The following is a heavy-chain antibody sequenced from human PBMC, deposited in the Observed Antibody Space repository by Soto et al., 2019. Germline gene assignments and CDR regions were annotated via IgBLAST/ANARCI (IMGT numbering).Heavy chain of an antibody. Sequence: ASVKVSCKASGYTFTSYGSSWVRQAPGQGREWMGWISAYNGNTNYAQKLQGRVTMTTDTSTSTAYMELRSLRSDDTAVYYCARGPRITIFGVVITHPTFDPWGQGTLVTVSS. CDR2: ISAYNGNT. V-gene: IGHV1-18*04. D-gene: IGHD3-3*01. CDR3: ARGPRITIFGVVITHPTFDP. J-gene: IGHJ5*02. CDR1: GYTFTSYG.